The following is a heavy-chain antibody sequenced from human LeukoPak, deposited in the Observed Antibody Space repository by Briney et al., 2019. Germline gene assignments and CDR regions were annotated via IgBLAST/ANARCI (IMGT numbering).Heavy chain of an antibody. CDR2: IYYSGNT. Sequence: SETLSLTCTVSGGSITSNSYYWGWIRQPPGKGLEWIGSIYYSGNTNYNPSLKSRVTISVDKSKNQSSLKLSSVTAADTAVYYCARGGCTNGVCYHAFDIWGQGTMVTVSS. CDR1: GGSITSNSYY. D-gene: IGHD2-8*01. J-gene: IGHJ3*02. CDR3: ARGGCTNGVCYHAFDI. V-gene: IGHV4-39*07.